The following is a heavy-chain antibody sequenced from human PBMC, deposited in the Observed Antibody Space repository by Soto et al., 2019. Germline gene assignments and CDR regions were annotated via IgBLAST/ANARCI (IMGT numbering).Heavy chain of an antibody. Sequence: QVQLVESGGGVVQPGRSLRLSCAASGFTFSSYGMHWVRQAPGKGLEWVAVIGYDGSNKYYADSVKGRFTISRDNSKNTLSLQMNSLRAEDTAVYYCARGSPRNTDFDYWGQGTLVTVSS. CDR2: IGYDGSNK. CDR3: ARGSPRNTDFDY. J-gene: IGHJ4*02. CDR1: GFTFSSYG. D-gene: IGHD1-1*01. V-gene: IGHV3-33*01.